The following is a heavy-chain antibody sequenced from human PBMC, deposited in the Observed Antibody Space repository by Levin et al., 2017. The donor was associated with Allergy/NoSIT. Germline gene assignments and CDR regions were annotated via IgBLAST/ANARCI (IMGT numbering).Heavy chain of an antibody. CDR1: GFTFSSYE. J-gene: IGHJ6*02. CDR3: ARWRRWLHEDYYYGMDV. D-gene: IGHD5-24*01. V-gene: IGHV3-48*03. CDR2: ISSSGSTI. Sequence: PGGSLRLSCAASGFTFSSYEMNWVRQAPGKGLEWVSYISSSGSTIYYADSVKGRFTISRDNAKNSLYLQMNSLRAEDTAVYYCARWRRWLHEDYYYGMDVWGQGTTVTVSS.